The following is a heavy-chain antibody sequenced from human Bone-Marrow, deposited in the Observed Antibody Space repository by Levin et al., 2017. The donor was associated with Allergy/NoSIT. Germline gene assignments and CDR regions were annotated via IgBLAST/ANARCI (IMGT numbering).Heavy chain of an antibody. CDR2: INPSGGST. CDR1: GYSFASYY. CDR3: ARWPMEVWSGYGMDV. J-gene: IGHJ6*02. Sequence: ASVKVSCKTPGYSFASYYIHWVRQAPGQGLEWMGKINPSGGSTTYAQKFQGRVTLTRDMSTSTLYMELRSLTSDDTAVYYCARWPMEVWSGYGMDVWGQGTTVTVSS. V-gene: IGHV1-46*01. D-gene: IGHD3-3*01.